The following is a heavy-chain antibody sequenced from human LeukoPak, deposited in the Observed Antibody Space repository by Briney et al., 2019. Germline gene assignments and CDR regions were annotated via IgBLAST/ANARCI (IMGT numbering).Heavy chain of an antibody. J-gene: IGHJ3*02. Sequence: GGSLRLSCAASGFTFDDYAMHWVRQAPGKGLEWVSGISWNSGSTGYADSVKGRFTISRDNAKNSLYLQMNSLRAEDTALYYCAKDIATVVTYAFDIWGQGTMVTVSS. CDR1: GFTFDDYA. D-gene: IGHD4-23*01. CDR2: ISWNSGST. CDR3: AKDIATVVTYAFDI. V-gene: IGHV3-9*01.